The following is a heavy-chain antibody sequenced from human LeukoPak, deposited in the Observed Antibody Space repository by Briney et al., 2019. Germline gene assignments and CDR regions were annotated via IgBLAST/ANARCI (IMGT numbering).Heavy chain of an antibody. CDR2: ISSSSSYI. D-gene: IGHD3-10*01. Sequence: GGSLRLSCAASGFTFSSYSMNWVRQAPGKGLEWVSSISSSSSYIYYADSVKGRFTISRDNAKNSLYLQMNSLRAEDTAVYYCARGRGTMVRSQGGMDVWGQGTTVTVSS. CDR3: ARGRGTMVRSQGGMDV. V-gene: IGHV3-21*01. CDR1: GFTFSSYS. J-gene: IGHJ6*02.